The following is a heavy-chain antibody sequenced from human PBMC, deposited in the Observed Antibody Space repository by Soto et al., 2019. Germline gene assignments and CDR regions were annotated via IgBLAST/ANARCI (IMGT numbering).Heavy chain of an antibody. CDR1: GASISDDNW. CDR3: ARHVGVPGTRGFDY. J-gene: IGHJ4*02. Sequence: QVQLQESGPGLVKPSGTLSHACAVFGASISDDNWWSWVRQPPGKGLEWIGEIYRSGTTNYNSSLESRVTISMDKSRNQISLKLSSVAAADSAIYYCARHVGVPGTRGFDYWGQGTLVTVSS. CDR2: IYRSGTT. D-gene: IGHD6-19*01. V-gene: IGHV4-4*02.